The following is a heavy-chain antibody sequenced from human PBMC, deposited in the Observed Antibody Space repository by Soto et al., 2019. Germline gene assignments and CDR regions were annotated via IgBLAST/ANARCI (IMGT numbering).Heavy chain of an antibody. CDR1: GFIFSSYW. J-gene: IGHJ4*02. CDR2: INSDGSSI. CDR3: ASSFGVNRLY. Sequence: EVQLVESGGGLVQPGGSLRLSCAASGFIFSSYWMHWVRQAPGKGLVWVSRINSDGSSISYADSVKGRFTISRDNAKNTLYVQMNTLRAEDTAVYYGASSFGVNRLYWGQGTLVAVSS. D-gene: IGHD3-10*01. V-gene: IGHV3-74*01.